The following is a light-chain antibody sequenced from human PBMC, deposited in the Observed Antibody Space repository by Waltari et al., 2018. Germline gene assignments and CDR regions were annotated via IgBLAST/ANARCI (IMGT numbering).Light chain of an antibody. CDR3: QSYDTSLSVV. CDR1: GSNIGAGYD. Sequence: QSVLTQPPSVSGAPGQRVTISCTGSGSNIGAGYDVPWSQQLPRAAPKLLIYGSTSRPLGVPARFFGSTSGASASLAIIGLQAEDEADYYCQSYDTSLSVVFGGGTKLTVL. J-gene: IGLJ3*02. CDR2: GST. V-gene: IGLV1-40*01.